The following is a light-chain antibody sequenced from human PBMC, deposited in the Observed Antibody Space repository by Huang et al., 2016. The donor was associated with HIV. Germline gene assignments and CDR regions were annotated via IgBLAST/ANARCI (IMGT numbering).Light chain of an antibody. Sequence: DIVMTQSPDSLAVSLGERATITCISSQSVLSPSNSRNHLAWYQKKPRQPPKLLIYWASSRESGVPDRFRGSGSATDFTLTIDNLQAEDVALYFCQQYYSIPGFGQGTYVEV. CDR3: QQYYSIPG. V-gene: IGKV4-1*01. J-gene: IGKJ1*01. CDR2: WAS. CDR1: QSVLSPSNSRNH.